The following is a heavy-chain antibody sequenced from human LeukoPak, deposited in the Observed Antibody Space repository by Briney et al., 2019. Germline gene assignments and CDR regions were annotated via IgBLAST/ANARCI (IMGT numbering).Heavy chain of an antibody. V-gene: IGHV3-21*04. D-gene: IGHD5-18*01. Sequence: GGSLRLSCAASGFTFSSYSMNWVRQAPGKGLEWVSSISSSSSYIYYADSVKGRFTISRDNSKNTLYLQMNSLRAEDTAVYYCARTGDTTMSYFDCWGQGTLVTVSS. CDR1: GFTFSSYS. CDR2: ISSSSSYI. J-gene: IGHJ4*02. CDR3: ARTGDTTMSYFDC.